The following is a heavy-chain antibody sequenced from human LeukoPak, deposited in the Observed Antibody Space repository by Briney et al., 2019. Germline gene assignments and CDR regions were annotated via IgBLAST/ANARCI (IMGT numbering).Heavy chain of an antibody. CDR2: IYHSGST. J-gene: IGHJ6*03. D-gene: IGHD5-12*01. V-gene: IGHV4-38-2*02. CDR1: GYSISSGYY. CDR3: SKTGYDFRVYYSYMDL. Sequence: SETLSLTCTVSGYSISSGYYWGWIRQPPGKGLEWIGSIYHSGSTYYNPSLKSRVTISVDTSKNQFSLKLSSVTAADTAVYYCSKTGYDFRVYYSYMDLWGKGTKVTVSS.